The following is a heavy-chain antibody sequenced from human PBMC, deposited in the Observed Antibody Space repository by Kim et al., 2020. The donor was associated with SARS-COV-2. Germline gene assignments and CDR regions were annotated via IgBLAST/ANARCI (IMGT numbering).Heavy chain of an antibody. CDR3: ARDHGTYYYDSSGSDY. CDR1: GFTFSSYG. D-gene: IGHD3-22*01. Sequence: GSLRLSCAASGFTFSSYGMHWVRQAPGKGLEWVAVIWYDGSNKYYADSVKGRFTISRDNSKNTLYLQMNSLRAEDTAVYYCARDHGTYYYDSSGSDYWGQGTLVTVSS. V-gene: IGHV3-33*01. J-gene: IGHJ4*02. CDR2: IWYDGSNK.